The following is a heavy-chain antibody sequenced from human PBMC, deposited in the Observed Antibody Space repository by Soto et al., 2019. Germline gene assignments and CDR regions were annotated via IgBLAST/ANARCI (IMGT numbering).Heavy chain of an antibody. CDR1: GFSLSTSGVG. CDR3: SYLPCSGGSCYWFSYSGMDV. J-gene: IGHJ6*02. Sequence: QITLKESGPTLVKPTQTLTLTCTFSGFSLSTSGVGVAWIRQPPGKALEWLALISWADDKRYRPALETRLTITKDTSKNQVVLTMTNVDSVDTATYYCSYLPCSGGSCYWFSYSGMDVWGQGTTVIVSS. D-gene: IGHD2-15*01. CDR2: ISWADDK. V-gene: IGHV2-5*02.